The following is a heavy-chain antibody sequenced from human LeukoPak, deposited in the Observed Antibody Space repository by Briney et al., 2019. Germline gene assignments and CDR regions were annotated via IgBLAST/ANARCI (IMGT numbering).Heavy chain of an antibody. V-gene: IGHV3-23*01. CDR1: GFTFSSYA. D-gene: IGHD6-19*01. Sequence: PGGSLRLSCAASGFTFSSYAMNWVRQAPGKGLEWVSVISSSGGTTYYSDSVKGRFIISRDNSKNTPYLQMNSLRAEDTAVYYCAKAGIAVPATPDYCGQGTQVTVSS. CDR2: ISSSGGTT. J-gene: IGHJ4*02. CDR3: AKAGIAVPATPDY.